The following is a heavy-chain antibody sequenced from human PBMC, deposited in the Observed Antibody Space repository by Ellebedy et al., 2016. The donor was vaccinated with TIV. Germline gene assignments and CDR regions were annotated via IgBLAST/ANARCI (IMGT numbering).Heavy chain of an antibody. V-gene: IGHV1-18*01. CDR3: ARDLAAATTDAFDI. CDR2: ISGYNGNT. Sequence: AASVKVSCKASGYIFTNYGISWVRQAPGQGLQWMGWISGYNGNTNYAQRLQGRVTMTTDTSTSTVYMELRSLTSDDTAVYYCARDLAAATTDAFDIWGQGTVVTVSS. J-gene: IGHJ3*02. D-gene: IGHD1-26*01. CDR1: GYIFTNYG.